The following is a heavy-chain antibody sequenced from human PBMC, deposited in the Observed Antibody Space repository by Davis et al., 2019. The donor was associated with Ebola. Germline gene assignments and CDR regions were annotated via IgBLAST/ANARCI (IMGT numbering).Heavy chain of an antibody. V-gene: IGHV4-59*01. CDR3: ARSLITISGVLVPLYWFFDL. D-gene: IGHD3-3*01. CDR1: GGSISSYY. Sequence: SETLSLTCTVSGGSISSYYWSWIRQPPGKGLEWIGYIYYSGSTNYNPSLKSRVTISQDTSKNHFSLKLSSVTAADTAVYFCARSLITISGVLVPLYWFFDLWGRGTLVTVSS. CDR2: IYYSGST. J-gene: IGHJ2*01.